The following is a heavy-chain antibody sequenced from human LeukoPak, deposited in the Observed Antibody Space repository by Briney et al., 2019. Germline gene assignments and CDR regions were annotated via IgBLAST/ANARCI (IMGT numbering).Heavy chain of an antibody. D-gene: IGHD5-18*01. CDR2: ISSSSSYI. CDR1: EFTFSTYS. Sequence: PGGSLRLSCAASEFTFSTYSMNWVRQAPGKGLEWVSSISSSSSYIYYADSVKGRFTISRDNAKNSLCLQMNSLRAEDTAVYYCARGENNYGYYYFDYWGQGTLVTVSS. V-gene: IGHV3-21*01. J-gene: IGHJ4*02. CDR3: ARGENNYGYYYFDY.